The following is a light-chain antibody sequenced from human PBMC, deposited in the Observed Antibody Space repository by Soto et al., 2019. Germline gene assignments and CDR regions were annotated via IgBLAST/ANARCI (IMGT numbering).Light chain of an antibody. Sequence: ETVMTQSPATLSVSPGERPTLSCRASQSVGSTLAWYQQKPGQAPRLLIYGASTRATGIPARFSGSGSGTEFTLTISSLQSEDFAVYYCQQYNNWPWTFGQGTKVEIK. J-gene: IGKJ1*01. CDR3: QQYNNWPWT. V-gene: IGKV3-15*01. CDR2: GAS. CDR1: QSVGST.